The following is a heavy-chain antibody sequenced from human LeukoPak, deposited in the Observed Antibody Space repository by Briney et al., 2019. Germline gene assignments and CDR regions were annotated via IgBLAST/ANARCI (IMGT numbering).Heavy chain of an antibody. J-gene: IGHJ3*02. CDR2: IYTSAST. CDR3: ARGRYCSATICSGGDAFDI. D-gene: IGHD2-2*01. Sequence: PSETLSLTCTVSGGSIRNYYWSWLRQPAGKGLEWIGRIYTSASTNYNSSLKSRVTLSVDASKNQFSLRLSSLTAADTAVYYCARGRYCSATICSGGDAFDIWGQGTVVTVSS. V-gene: IGHV4-4*07. CDR1: GGSIRNYY.